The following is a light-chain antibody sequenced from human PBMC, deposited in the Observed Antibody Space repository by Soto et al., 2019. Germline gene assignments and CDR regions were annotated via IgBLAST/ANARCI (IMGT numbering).Light chain of an antibody. V-gene: IGLV2-8*01. CDR1: SSDVGGYNY. J-gene: IGLJ2*01. CDR3: SSYAGSNNYVV. Sequence: QSALTQPPSAYGSPGQSVTISCTGTSSDVGGYNYVSWYQQHPGKAPKLMIYEVSKRPSGVPDRFSGSKSGNTASLTVSGLQAEDEADYDCSSYAGSNNYVVFGGGTQLTVL. CDR2: EVS.